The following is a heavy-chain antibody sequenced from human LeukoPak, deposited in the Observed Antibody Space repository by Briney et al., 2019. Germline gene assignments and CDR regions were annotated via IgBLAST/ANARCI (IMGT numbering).Heavy chain of an antibody. Sequence: GGSLRFSCAASGFTFSDYDMSWIRQAPGKGLEWVSYITSSGSSIYYAASVKGRFTISRDNAKISLYLQMTSLRAEDTAGYYCARGPSVDTAMDTVYFDYWGQGTLVTVSS. J-gene: IGHJ4*02. CDR2: ITSSGSSI. CDR3: ARGPSVDTAMDTVYFDY. V-gene: IGHV3-11*01. D-gene: IGHD5-18*01. CDR1: GFTFSDYD.